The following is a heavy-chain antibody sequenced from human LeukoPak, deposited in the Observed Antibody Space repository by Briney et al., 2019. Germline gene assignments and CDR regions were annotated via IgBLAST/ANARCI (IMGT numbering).Heavy chain of an antibody. Sequence: AASVKVSCKASGGTFSSNGISWVRQAPGQGLEWMGGIIPIFGTANYAQKFQGRVTMTRDTSTSTVYMELSSLRSEDTAVYYCARGMDYYDSTRRWFDPWGQGTLVTVSS. CDR3: ARGMDYYDSTRRWFDP. CDR1: GGTFSSNG. J-gene: IGHJ5*02. V-gene: IGHV1-69*05. CDR2: IIPIFGTA. D-gene: IGHD3-22*01.